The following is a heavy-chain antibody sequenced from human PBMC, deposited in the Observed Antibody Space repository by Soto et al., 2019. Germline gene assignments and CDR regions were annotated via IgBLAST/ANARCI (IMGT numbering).Heavy chain of an antibody. CDR2: ISAYNGNT. D-gene: IGHD4-17*01. V-gene: IGHV1-18*01. CDR3: ARAVYGGNSGSWYSDL. Sequence: QAQLEQSGPEVKKPGASVNVSCKASGYTFSSYSISWVRQAPGQRLEWMGWISAYNGNTNYAQKLKGRVTMTRDTDAKTVNMELRSLTSDDTAVYYCARAVYGGNSGSWYSDLWGRGTLVTVSS. CDR1: GYTFSSYS. J-gene: IGHJ2*01.